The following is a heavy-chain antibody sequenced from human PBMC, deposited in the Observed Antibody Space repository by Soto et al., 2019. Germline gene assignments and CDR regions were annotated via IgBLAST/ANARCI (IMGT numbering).Heavy chain of an antibody. CDR3: ARKVSGSTGRPDLWYFDL. V-gene: IGHV3-23*01. CDR1: GFTFSGYA. CDR2: ISGGGDAT. D-gene: IGHD3-10*01. J-gene: IGHJ2*01. Sequence: EVQLLDSGGGLVQPGGSLRLSCAASGFTFSGYALTCVRQAPGKGLEWVSAISGGGDATFYADSVKGRFTISRDNSKNTLSLPMNTLRAEATAVYYCARKVSGSTGRPDLWYFDLWGRGTLVTVSS.